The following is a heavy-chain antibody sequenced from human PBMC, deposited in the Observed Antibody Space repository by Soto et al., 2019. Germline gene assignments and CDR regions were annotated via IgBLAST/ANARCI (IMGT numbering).Heavy chain of an antibody. CDR1: GYTFTSYA. CDR2: INAGNGNT. Sequence: ASVKVSCKASGYTFTSYAMHWVRQAPGQRLEWMGWINAGNGNTKYSQKFQGRVTITRDTSASTAYMELSSLRSEDTAVYYCARDHTPPYSSGWFYYFDYWGQGTLVTVSS. D-gene: IGHD6-19*01. J-gene: IGHJ4*02. CDR3: ARDHTPPYSSGWFYYFDY. V-gene: IGHV1-3*01.